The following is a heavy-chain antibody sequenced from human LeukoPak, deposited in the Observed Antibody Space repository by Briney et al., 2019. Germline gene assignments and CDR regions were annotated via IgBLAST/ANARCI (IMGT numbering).Heavy chain of an antibody. CDR3: SRGYSGGFDY. Sequence: GGSLRLCCAASGFTFSSYWMHWVRQAPGKGLVWVSRIDSDGSSPIYADSVKGRFTISRDNAKNTLYLQMNSLRAEDTAVYFCSRGYSGGFDYWGQGTLVTVSS. CDR1: GFTFSSYW. D-gene: IGHD2-15*01. CDR2: IDSDGSSP. V-gene: IGHV3-74*01. J-gene: IGHJ4*02.